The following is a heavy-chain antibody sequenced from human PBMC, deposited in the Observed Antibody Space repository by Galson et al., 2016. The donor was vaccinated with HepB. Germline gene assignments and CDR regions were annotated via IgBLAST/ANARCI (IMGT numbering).Heavy chain of an antibody. J-gene: IGHJ4*02. Sequence: SVKVSCKASGDTFSSFAISWVRQAPGQGPEWMGGIIPLFGTANYAEKFQGRVTITADRSTSTAYMELSSLRSEATAVYSCSRAPGYPVGTRGTSDHWGQGTLVTVSS. V-gene: IGHV1-69*06. CDR3: SRAPGYPVGTRGTSDH. CDR2: IIPLFGTA. CDR1: GDTFSSFA. D-gene: IGHD3-16*01.